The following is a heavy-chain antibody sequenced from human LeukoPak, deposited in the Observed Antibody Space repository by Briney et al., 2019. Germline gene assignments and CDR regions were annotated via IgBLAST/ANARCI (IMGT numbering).Heavy chain of an antibody. J-gene: IGHJ4*02. Sequence: ASVKVSCKASGGTFSSYAISWVRQAPGQGLEWMGGIIPIFGTANYAQKFQGRVTITTDESTSTAYMELSSLRSEDTAVYYCARSRDCSSTSCPPGVWGQGTLVTVSS. V-gene: IGHV1-69*05. CDR1: GGTFSSYA. CDR2: IIPIFGTA. D-gene: IGHD2-2*01. CDR3: ARSRDCSSTSCPPGV.